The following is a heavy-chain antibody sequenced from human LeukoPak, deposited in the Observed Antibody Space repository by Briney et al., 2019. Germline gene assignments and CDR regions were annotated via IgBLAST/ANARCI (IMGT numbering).Heavy chain of an antibody. J-gene: IGHJ6*03. Sequence: ASVKVSCKASGGTFSSYAISWVRQAPGQGLEWMGGIIPIFGTANYAQKFQGRVTITTDESTSTAYMELSSLRSEDTAVYYCARTLGYCSSTSCYYYYMDVWGKGTTVTVSS. CDR1: GGTFSSYA. CDR2: IIPIFGTA. D-gene: IGHD2-2*01. CDR3: ARTLGYCSSTSCYYYYMDV. V-gene: IGHV1-69*05.